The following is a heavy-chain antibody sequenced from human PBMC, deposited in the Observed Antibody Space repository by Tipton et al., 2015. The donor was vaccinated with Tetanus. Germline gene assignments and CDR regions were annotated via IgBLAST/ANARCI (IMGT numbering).Heavy chain of an antibody. V-gene: IGHV4-59*01. Sequence: TLSLTCSASGSSMSSSYWSWVRQTPDKRLKWIGYITYSARTKYNPSLRSRVTLSLEASKNEFSLRLSSVTAADTAVYHCARVKVSVYGPQVDYSLDSWGQGTLVTVSS. CDR3: ARVKVSVYGPQVDYSLDS. CDR2: ITYSART. D-gene: IGHD2/OR15-2a*01. J-gene: IGHJ4*02. CDR1: GSSMSSSY.